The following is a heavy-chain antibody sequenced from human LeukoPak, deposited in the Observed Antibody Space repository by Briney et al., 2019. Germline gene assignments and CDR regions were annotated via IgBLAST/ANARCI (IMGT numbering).Heavy chain of an antibody. J-gene: IGHJ6*02. CDR3: ARCRDSSSCSYGMDV. Sequence: ASVKVSCKASGYTFTSYGISWVRQAPGQGLEWMRWISAYNGNTNYAQKLQGGVTMTTDTSTSTAYMELRSLRSDDTAVYYCARCRDSSSCSYGMDVWGQGTTVTVSS. CDR2: ISAYNGNT. V-gene: IGHV1-18*01. D-gene: IGHD6-13*01. CDR1: GYTFTSYG.